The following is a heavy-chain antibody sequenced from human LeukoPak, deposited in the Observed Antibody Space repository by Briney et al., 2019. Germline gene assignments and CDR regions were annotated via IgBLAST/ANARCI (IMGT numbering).Heavy chain of an antibody. CDR3: ARDLLDGDYAYDAFDI. J-gene: IGHJ3*02. CDR1: GGSISSYY. CDR2: IYYSGGT. Sequence: SETLSLTCTVSGGSISSYYWSWIRQPPGKGLDWIGYIYYSGGTNYNPSLKSRVTISVDTSKNQFSLKLSSVTAADTAVYYCARDLLDGDYAYDAFDIWGQGTMVTVSS. V-gene: IGHV4-59*01. D-gene: IGHD4-17*01.